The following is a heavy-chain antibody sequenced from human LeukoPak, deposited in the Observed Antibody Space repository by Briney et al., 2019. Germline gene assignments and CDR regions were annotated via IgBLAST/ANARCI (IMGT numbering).Heavy chain of an antibody. V-gene: IGHV3-23*01. J-gene: IGHJ5*02. Sequence: PGGSLRLSCAASGFTFSSYAMSWVRQAPGKGLEWVSAISGSGGSTYYADSVKGRFTISRDNSKNTLYLQMNSLRAEDTAVYYCAKDEEEISSGYFRYNWFDPWGQGTLVTVSS. CDR3: AKDEEEISSGYFRYNWFDP. D-gene: IGHD3-22*01. CDR1: GFTFSSYA. CDR2: ISGSGGST.